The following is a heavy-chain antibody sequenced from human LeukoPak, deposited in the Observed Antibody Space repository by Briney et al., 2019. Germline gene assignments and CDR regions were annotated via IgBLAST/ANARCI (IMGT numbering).Heavy chain of an antibody. V-gene: IGHV4-39*01. D-gene: IGHD3-22*01. CDR1: GGSISSSSYY. CDR3: ARRSYYDSSGIFDY. J-gene: IGHJ4*02. Sequence: SETLSLTCTVSGGSISSSSYYWGWTRQPPGKGLEWIGSIYYSGSTYYNPSLKSRVTISVDTSKNQFSLKLSSVTAADTAVYYCARRSYYDSSGIFDYWGQGTLVTVSS. CDR2: IYYSGST.